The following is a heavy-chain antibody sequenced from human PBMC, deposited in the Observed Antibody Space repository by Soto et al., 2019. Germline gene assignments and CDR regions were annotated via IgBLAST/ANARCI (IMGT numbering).Heavy chain of an antibody. CDR2: IYYSGST. CDR1: GGSISSSSYY. Sequence: SETLSLTCTVSGGSISSSSYYWGWIRQPPGKGLEWIGSIYYSGSTYYNPSLKSRVTISVDTSKNQFSLKLSSVTAADTAVYYCARHVGRLAAAGWGNHYYGLDVWGQGTTVTVAS. D-gene: IGHD6-13*01. V-gene: IGHV4-39*01. J-gene: IGHJ6*01. CDR3: ARHVGRLAAAGWGNHYYGLDV.